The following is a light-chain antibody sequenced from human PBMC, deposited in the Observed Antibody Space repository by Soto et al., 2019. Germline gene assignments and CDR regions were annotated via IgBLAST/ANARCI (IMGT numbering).Light chain of an antibody. CDR2: KAS. CDR3: QQYNTFSPT. J-gene: IGKJ1*01. Sequence: DIQMTQSPSTLSASVGDRIIITCRASQSICTWLAWYQQKPGKAPNLLIYKASNLESGVPSRFSGSGSGTRFTLTINSLQPDDSATYYCQQYNTFSPTFGQGTKVEIK. V-gene: IGKV1-5*03. CDR1: QSICTW.